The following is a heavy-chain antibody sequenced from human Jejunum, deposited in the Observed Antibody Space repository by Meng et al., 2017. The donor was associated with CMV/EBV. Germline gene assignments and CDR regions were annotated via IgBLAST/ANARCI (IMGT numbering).Heavy chain of an antibody. D-gene: IGHD1-20*01. V-gene: IGHV3-9*01. CDR1: GFTFNDYA. Sequence: GFTFNDYAIHWVRQRPGKGLEWVSAISWSGGSVVYADSVKGRFTTSRDNARKSVHLQLNSLRGEDTAVYYCAKDSGRYDFYAMAVWGQGTTVTVSS. CDR2: ISWSGGSV. J-gene: IGHJ6*02. CDR3: AKDSGRYDFYAMAV.